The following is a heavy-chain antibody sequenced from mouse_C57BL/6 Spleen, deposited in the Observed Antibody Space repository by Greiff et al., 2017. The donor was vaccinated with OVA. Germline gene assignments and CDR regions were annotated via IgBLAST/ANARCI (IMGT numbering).Heavy chain of an antibody. CDR1: GYTFTSYW. CDR2: IYPSDSET. Sequence: QVQLQQPGAELVRPGSSVKLSCKASGYTFTSYWMDWVKQRPGQGLEWIGNIYPSDSETHYNQKFKDKATLTVDKSSSTAYMQLSSLTSEDSAVYYCARRTSSGSLDYWGQGTTLTVSS. D-gene: IGHD3-2*02. CDR3: ARRTSSGSLDY. V-gene: IGHV1-61*01. J-gene: IGHJ2*01.